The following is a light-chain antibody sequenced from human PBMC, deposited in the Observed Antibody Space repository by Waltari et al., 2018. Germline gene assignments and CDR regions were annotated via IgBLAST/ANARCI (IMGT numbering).Light chain of an antibody. CDR1: GSNIGAGYV. CDR2: GST. CDR3: QSYDTSLSVV. Sequence: HSVLTQPPSVSGAPGQRVTISCTGRGSNIGAGYVVHWYQQLPRAAPKLLIYGSTTRPLGVPDRFFGSTSGTSASLTITGLQAEDEADYYCQSYDTSLSVVFGGGTKLTVL. J-gene: IGLJ3*02. V-gene: IGLV1-40*01.